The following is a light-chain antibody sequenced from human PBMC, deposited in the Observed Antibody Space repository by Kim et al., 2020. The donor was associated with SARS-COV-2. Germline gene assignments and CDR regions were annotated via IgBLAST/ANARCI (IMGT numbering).Light chain of an antibody. J-gene: IGKJ2*01. CDR3: QQSYSTPFMYT. CDR1: QSIRNY. V-gene: IGKV1-39*01. CDR2: AAS. Sequence: DIQMTQSPSSLSASVGDRVTITCRASQSIRNYLNWYQQKPGKAPKLLIYAASSLQSGVPSRFSGSGSGTDFTLTISSLQPEDFATYYCQQSYSTPFMYTFGQGTKLEIK.